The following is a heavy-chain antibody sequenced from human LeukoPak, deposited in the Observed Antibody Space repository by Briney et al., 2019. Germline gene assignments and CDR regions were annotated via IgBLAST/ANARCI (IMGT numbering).Heavy chain of an antibody. D-gene: IGHD1-1*01. CDR2: INPNSGGT. Sequence: GASVKVSCKASGYTFTCYYMHWVRQAPGQGLEWMGWINPNSGGTNYAQKFQGWVTMTRDTSISTAYMELSRLRSDDTAVYYCARVAVQLERSWYYYYMDVWGKGTTVTVSS. J-gene: IGHJ6*03. V-gene: IGHV1-2*04. CDR3: ARVAVQLERSWYYYYMDV. CDR1: GYTFTCYY.